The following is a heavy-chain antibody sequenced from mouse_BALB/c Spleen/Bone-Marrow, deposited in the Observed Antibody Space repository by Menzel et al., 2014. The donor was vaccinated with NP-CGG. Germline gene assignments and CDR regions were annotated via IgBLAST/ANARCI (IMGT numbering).Heavy chain of an antibody. CDR1: GYTFTSYW. J-gene: IGHJ3*01. Sequence: QVQLQQSGAERAKPGASLKMSCKASGYTFTSYWMHWVKQRPGQGLEWIGYTNPSTDYTEYNQKFKDKATLTADKSSSTAFMQLSSLTSEDSAVYYCARRAYGGSYGFAYWGQGTLVTVSA. D-gene: IGHD1-1*01. CDR3: ARRAYGGSYGFAY. V-gene: IGHV1-7*01. CDR2: TNPSTDYT.